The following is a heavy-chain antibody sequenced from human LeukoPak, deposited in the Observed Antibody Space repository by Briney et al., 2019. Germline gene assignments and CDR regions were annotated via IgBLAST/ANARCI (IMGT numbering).Heavy chain of an antibody. J-gene: IGHJ4*02. CDR2: ISGNNAHK. CDR1: GYTFTGYY. Sequence: GASVKVSCKASGYTFTGYYMHWVRQAPGQGLEWMGWISGNNAHKNYAQKVQGRVTMTTDTSTATAYMELRSLRSDDTAVYYCARGGVSTRYCSITNCYLTPIDYWGQGTLVTVSS. D-gene: IGHD2-2*01. V-gene: IGHV1-18*04. CDR3: ARGGVSTRYCSITNCYLTPIDY.